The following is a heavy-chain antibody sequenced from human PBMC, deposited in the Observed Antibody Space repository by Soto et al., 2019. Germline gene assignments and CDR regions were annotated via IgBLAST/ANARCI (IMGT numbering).Heavy chain of an antibody. CDR2: ISGSGGST. V-gene: IGHV3-23*01. D-gene: IGHD3-10*01. Sequence: GGSLRLSCAASGFTFSSYAMSWVRQAPGKGLEWVSAISGSGGSTYYADSVKGRFTISRDNSKNTLYLQMNSLRAEDTAVYYCAKDGERYYGSGSYRYYYYMDVWGKGTTVTVS. CDR1: GFTFSSYA. J-gene: IGHJ6*03. CDR3: AKDGERYYGSGSYRYYYYMDV.